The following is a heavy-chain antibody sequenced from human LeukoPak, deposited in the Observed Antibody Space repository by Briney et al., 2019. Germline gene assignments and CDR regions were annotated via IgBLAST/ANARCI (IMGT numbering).Heavy chain of an antibody. CDR3: ARDLDAFDV. Sequence: GRSLRLSCAASGFTFSSYAMHWVRQAPGKGLEWVALISYDGSNKYYADSVKGRFTISRDNAKNSLYLQMNSLRAEDTAVYYCARDLDAFDVRGQGTMVTVSS. V-gene: IGHV3-30-3*01. CDR1: GFTFSSYA. J-gene: IGHJ3*01. CDR2: ISYDGSNK.